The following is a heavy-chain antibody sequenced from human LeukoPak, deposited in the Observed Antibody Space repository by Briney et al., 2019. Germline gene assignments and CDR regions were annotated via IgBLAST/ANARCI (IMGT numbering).Heavy chain of an antibody. CDR3: ARQEYCSGGSCYTWFDP. CDR1: GYSINNYW. V-gene: IGHV5-51*01. D-gene: IGHD2-15*01. CDR2: IYPADSDI. Sequence: GESLKISCKGSGYSINNYWIGWVRQMPGKGLEWMGIIYPADSDIRYSPSFQGHVTISADKSISTAYLQWSSLKASDTAMYYCARQEYCSGGSCYTWFDPWGQGTLVTVSS. J-gene: IGHJ5*02.